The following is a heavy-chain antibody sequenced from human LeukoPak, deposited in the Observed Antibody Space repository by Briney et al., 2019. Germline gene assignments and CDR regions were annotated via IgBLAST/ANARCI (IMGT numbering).Heavy chain of an antibody. J-gene: IGHJ6*03. Sequence: GGSLRLSCAASGFIFSDYYMSWLRQAPGKGLEWVSYISSSGSTIYNADSVKGRFTISRDNAKNSLYLQVNSLRAEDTAVYYCARYTSGRVGESSETGYMDVWGKGTPVTVSS. CDR3: ARYTSGRVGESSETGYMDV. CDR1: GFIFSDYY. V-gene: IGHV3-11*04. D-gene: IGHD3-10*01. CDR2: ISSSGSTI.